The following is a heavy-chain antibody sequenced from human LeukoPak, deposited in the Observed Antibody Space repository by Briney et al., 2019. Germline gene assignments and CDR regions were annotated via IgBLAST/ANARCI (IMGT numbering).Heavy chain of an antibody. V-gene: IGHV1-18*01. J-gene: IGHJ4*02. CDR3: ARGRYYYDSSGYYRSGYFDY. CDR2: ISAYNGNT. D-gene: IGHD3-22*01. CDR1: GYTFTSYG. Sequence: ASVKVSCKASGYTFTSYGISWVRQAPGQGLEWMGWISAYNGNTNYAQKLQGRVTMTTDTSTSTAYMELSSLRSEDTAVYYCARGRYYYDSSGYYRSGYFDYWGQGTLVTVSS.